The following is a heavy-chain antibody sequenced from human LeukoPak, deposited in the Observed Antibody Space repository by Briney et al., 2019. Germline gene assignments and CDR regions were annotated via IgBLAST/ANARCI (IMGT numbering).Heavy chain of an antibody. V-gene: IGHV3-21*01. D-gene: IGHD2-2*01. J-gene: IGHJ4*02. Sequence: PGGSLRLSCAASGFTFSSYSMNWVRQAPGKGLEWVSSISSSSSYIYYADSVKGRFTISRDNAKNSLYLQMNSLRAEDTAVYYCARHCSSTNCRAYWGQGTLVTVSS. CDR2: ISSSSSYI. CDR1: GFTFSSYS. CDR3: ARHCSSTNCRAY.